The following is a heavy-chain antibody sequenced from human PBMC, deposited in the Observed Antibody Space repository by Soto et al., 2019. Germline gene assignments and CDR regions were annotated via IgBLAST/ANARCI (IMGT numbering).Heavy chain of an antibody. CDR1: GFSLNDYG. CDR2: ISYDGRNK. CDR3: AKSNRGAYDTPDF. Sequence: QVQLVESGGGVVRPGRSLRLSCAASGFSLNDYGMHWVRQPPGKGLEWVADISYDGRNKYYTDSVRGRFTISRDISKGTLYLQMNSLRPEDTAVYYCAKSNRGAYDTPDFWGQGTPVTVSP. D-gene: IGHD3-22*01. J-gene: IGHJ4*02. V-gene: IGHV3-30*18.